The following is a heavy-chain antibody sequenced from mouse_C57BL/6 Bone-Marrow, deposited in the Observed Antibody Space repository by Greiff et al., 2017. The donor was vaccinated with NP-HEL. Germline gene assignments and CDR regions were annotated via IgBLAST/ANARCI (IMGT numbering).Heavy chain of an antibody. Sequence: QVQLKESGPGILQPSQTLSLTCSFSGFSLSTFGMGVGWIRQPSGKGLEWLAHIWWDDDKYYNPALKSRLTISKATSKNQVFLKIAKVDTAYTATYYCARIGDYYGSSYDDYWGQGTTLTVSS. J-gene: IGHJ2*01. V-gene: IGHV8-8*01. CDR1: GFSLSTFGMG. D-gene: IGHD1-1*01. CDR3: ARIGDYYGSSYDDY. CDR2: IWWDDDK.